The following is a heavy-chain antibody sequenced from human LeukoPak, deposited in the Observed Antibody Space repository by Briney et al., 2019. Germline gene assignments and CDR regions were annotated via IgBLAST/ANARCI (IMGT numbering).Heavy chain of an antibody. D-gene: IGHD7-27*01. V-gene: IGHV4-59*12. CDR3: AIRLGNRLLDY. Sequence: SETLSLTCTVSGGSISSNYWNWIRQPPGKGLEWIGYFYYRGSTNFNASLKSRVTISVDTAKIQSSLNLSSVTAAYTAVYYCAIRLGNRLLDYWGQGTLVTVSS. CDR2: FYYRGST. CDR1: GGSISSNY. J-gene: IGHJ4*02.